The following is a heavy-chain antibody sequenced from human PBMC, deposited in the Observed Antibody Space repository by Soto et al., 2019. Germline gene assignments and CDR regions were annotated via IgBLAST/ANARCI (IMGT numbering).Heavy chain of an antibody. Sequence: SVKVSCTASGYTFTGYYMHWVRQAPGQGLEWMGGIIAIFGTADYAQKFQGRVTITADESTSTAYMELSSLRSEDTAVYYCAKPQSIQDYYYGMDVWGQGTTVTVSS. V-gene: IGHV1-69*13. CDR2: IIAIFGTA. CDR1: GYTFTGYY. CDR3: AKPQSIQDYYYGMDV. J-gene: IGHJ6*02. D-gene: IGHD6-6*01.